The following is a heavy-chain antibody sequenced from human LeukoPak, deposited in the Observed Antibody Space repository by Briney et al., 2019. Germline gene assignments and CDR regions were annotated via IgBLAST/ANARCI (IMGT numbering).Heavy chain of an antibody. CDR1: GFTFDDYA. CDR3: AKDLKGEPVDAFDI. D-gene: IGHD3-16*01. V-gene: IGHV3-9*03. Sequence: RPGGSLRLSCAASGFTFDDYAMHWVRQAPGKGLEWVSGISWNSGSIGYADSVKGRFTISRDNAKNSLYLQMNSLRAEDMALYYCAKDLKGEPVDAFDIWGQGTMVTVSS. J-gene: IGHJ3*02. CDR2: ISWNSGSI.